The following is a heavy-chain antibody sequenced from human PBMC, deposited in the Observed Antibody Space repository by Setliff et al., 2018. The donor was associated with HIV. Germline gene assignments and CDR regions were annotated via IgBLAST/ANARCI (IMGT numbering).Heavy chain of an antibody. CDR3: ARGYTPSYNYYYYMDV. CDR1: GGTFSSYA. V-gene: IGHV1-69*13. J-gene: IGHJ6*03. CDR2: IIPIFGAA. Sequence: SVKVSCKASGGTFSSYAISWVRQAPGQGLEWMGGIIPIFGAANYAQKVQGRVTITADESTSTAYMERSSLRSEDTAVYYCARGYTPSYNYYYYMDVWGKGTTVTVSS. D-gene: IGHD3-10*01.